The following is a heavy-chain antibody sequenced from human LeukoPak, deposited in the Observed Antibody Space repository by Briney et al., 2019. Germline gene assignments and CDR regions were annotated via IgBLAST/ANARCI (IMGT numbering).Heavy chain of an antibody. V-gene: IGHV4-61*02. Sequence: SQTLSLTCTVSGGSISSGSYYWSWIRQPAGKGLEWIGRIYTSGSTNYNPSLKSRVTISVDTSKNQFSLKLSSVTAADTAVYYCARGRRSILRFLEWFHFDYWGQGTLVTVSS. J-gene: IGHJ4*02. CDR3: ARGRRSILRFLEWFHFDY. CDR1: GGSISSGSYY. CDR2: IYTSGST. D-gene: IGHD3-3*01.